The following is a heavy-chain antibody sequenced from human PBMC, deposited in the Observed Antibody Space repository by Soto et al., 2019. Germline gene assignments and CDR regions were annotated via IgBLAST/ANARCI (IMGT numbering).Heavy chain of an antibody. Sequence: GASVKVSCKASGYTFTSYGISWVRQAPGQGLEWMGWISAYNGNTNYAQKLQSRVTMTTDTSTSTAYMELRSLRSDDTAVYYCAREGSRYSGYDRWFDPWGQGTLVTVSS. CDR3: AREGSRYSGYDRWFDP. V-gene: IGHV1-18*01. J-gene: IGHJ5*02. CDR1: GYTFTSYG. D-gene: IGHD5-12*01. CDR2: ISAYNGNT.